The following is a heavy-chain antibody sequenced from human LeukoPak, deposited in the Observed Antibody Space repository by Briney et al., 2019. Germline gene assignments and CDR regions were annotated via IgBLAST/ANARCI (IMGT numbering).Heavy chain of an antibody. Sequence: ASVKVSCKASGYTFTSYAMNWVRQAPGQGLEWMGWINTNTGNPTYAQGFTGRFAFSLDTSVSTAYLQISSLKAEDTAVYYCAREPGSSIAARWSWFDPWGQGTLVTVSS. CDR3: AREPGSSIAARWSWFDP. D-gene: IGHD6-6*01. J-gene: IGHJ5*02. CDR1: GYTFTSYA. V-gene: IGHV7-4-1*02. CDR2: INTNTGNP.